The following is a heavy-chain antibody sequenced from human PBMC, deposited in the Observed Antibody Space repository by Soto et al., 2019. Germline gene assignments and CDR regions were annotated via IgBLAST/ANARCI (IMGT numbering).Heavy chain of an antibody. CDR1: GYTFTGYY. CDR2: INPDSGGT. D-gene: IGHD6-6*01. CDR3: ARGGSSSLGY. Sequence: QVQLVQSGAEAKKPGASVKVSCKASGYTFTGYYMHWVRQAPGQGPVWMGWINPDSGGTTYAPKFQGRVSVTRDTSITTAYTELSRLRSDDTDVSYCARGGSSSLGYWGQGTLVTVSS. V-gene: IGHV1-2*02. J-gene: IGHJ4*02.